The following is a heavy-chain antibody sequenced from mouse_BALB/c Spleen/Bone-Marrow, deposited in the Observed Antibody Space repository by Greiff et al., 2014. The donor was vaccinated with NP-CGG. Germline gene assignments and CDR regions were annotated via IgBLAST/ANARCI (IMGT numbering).Heavy chain of an antibody. D-gene: IGHD2-1*01. Sequence: EVQLQQSGPELVKPGASVKMSCKASGYTFTDYYMDWVKQSHGGSFEWIGRVNPYNGGTSYNQKFKGKATLTVDKSSSTAYMELNSLTSEDSAVYYCARGNYYGNWFAYWGQGTLVTVSA. CDR3: ARGNYYGNWFAY. J-gene: IGHJ3*01. CDR2: VNPYNGGT. CDR1: GYTFTDYY. V-gene: IGHV1-19*01.